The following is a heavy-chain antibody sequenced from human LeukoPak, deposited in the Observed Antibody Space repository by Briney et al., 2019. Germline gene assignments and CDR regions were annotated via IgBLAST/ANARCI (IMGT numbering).Heavy chain of an antibody. Sequence: LSGGSLRLSCAASGFTFSSYSMNWVRQAPGKGLEWVSYISSSSSTIYYADSVKGRFTISRDNAKNSLYLQMNSLRAEDTAVYYCARGGYTYGTDVWGQGTTVTVSS. CDR1: GFTFSSYS. CDR3: ARGGYTYGTDV. D-gene: IGHD2-15*01. CDR2: ISSSSSTI. V-gene: IGHV3-48*04. J-gene: IGHJ6*02.